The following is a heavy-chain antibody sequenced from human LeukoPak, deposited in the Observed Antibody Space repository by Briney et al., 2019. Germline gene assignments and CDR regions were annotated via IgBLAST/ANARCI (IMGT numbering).Heavy chain of an antibody. V-gene: IGHV3-23*01. CDR1: GFTFSSYA. J-gene: IGHJ4*02. D-gene: IGHD2-21*02. CDR3: VKDWRDESNCGGDCLRY. Sequence: PGGSLRLSCAASGFTFSSYAMSWVRQAPGKGLEWVSAISGSGGSTYYADSVKGRFTISRDNSKNTLYLHMNSLRAEDTAVYYCVKDWRDESNCGGDCLRYWGQGTLVTVSS. CDR2: ISGSGGST.